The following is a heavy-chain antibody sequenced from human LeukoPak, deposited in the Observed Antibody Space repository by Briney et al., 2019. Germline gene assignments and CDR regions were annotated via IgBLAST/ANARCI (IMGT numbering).Heavy chain of an antibody. Sequence: GGSLRLSCAASGFTFSSYAISWVRQAPGKGLEWVSAISGSGASTYYADSVKGRFTISRDNSKNTLYLQMNSLRAEDTAVYYCARDPPYYYDSSVLWGQGTLVTVSS. J-gene: IGHJ4*02. V-gene: IGHV3-23*01. CDR3: ARDPPYYYDSSVL. CDR2: ISGSGAST. D-gene: IGHD3-22*01. CDR1: GFTFSSYA.